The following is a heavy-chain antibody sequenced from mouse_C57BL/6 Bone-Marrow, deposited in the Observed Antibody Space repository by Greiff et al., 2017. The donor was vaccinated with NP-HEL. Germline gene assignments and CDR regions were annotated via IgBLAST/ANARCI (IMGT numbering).Heavy chain of an antibody. D-gene: IGHD1-1*01. V-gene: IGHV1-81*01. CDR1: GYTFTSYG. Sequence: QVQLKESGAELARPGASVKLSCKASGYTFTSYGISWVKQRTGQGLEWIGEIYPRSGNTYYNEKFKGKATLTADKSSSTAYMELRSLTSEDSAVYFCARFDYGSSIAYWGQGTLVTVSA. CDR3: ARFDYGSSIAY. J-gene: IGHJ3*01. CDR2: IYPRSGNT.